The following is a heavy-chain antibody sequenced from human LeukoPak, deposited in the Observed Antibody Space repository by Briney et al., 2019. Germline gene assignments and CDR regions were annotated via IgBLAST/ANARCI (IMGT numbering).Heavy chain of an antibody. CDR2: INPNSGGT. J-gene: IGHJ4*02. D-gene: IGHD2-15*01. Sequence: ASVKVSCKAPGYTFTGYYMHWVRQAPGQGLEWMGRINPNSGGTNYAQKFQGRVTMTRDTSISTAYMELSRLRSDDTAVYYCARHYCSGGSCYITLDYWGQGTLVTVSS. CDR3: ARHYCSGGSCYITLDY. V-gene: IGHV1-2*06. CDR1: GYTFTGYY.